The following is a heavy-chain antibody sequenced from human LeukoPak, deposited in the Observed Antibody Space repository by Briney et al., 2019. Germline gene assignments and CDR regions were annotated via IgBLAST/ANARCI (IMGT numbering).Heavy chain of an antibody. D-gene: IGHD3-22*01. V-gene: IGHV1-2*02. J-gene: IGHJ4*02. CDR1: GYTFTGYY. CDR2: INPNSGGT. CDR3: ARVSDSSGYYRKKYYFDY. Sequence: GASVKVSCKASGYTFTGYYMHWVRQAPGQGLEWMGWINPNSGGTNYAQKFQGRVTMTRDTSISTAYMELSRLRSDDTAVYYCARVSDSSGYYRKKYYFDYWGQGTLVTVSS.